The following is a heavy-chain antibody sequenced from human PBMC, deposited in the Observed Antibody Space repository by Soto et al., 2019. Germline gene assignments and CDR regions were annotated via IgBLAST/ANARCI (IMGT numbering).Heavy chain of an antibody. J-gene: IGHJ4*02. V-gene: IGHV3-74*01. CDR2: INSDGSG. Sequence: VQVVESGGGLVQPGGSLRLSCAASGFTFNRYPLYWVRQAAGKGLVWVSRINSDGSGFYADSVKGRFTISRDNAKDTLYLQMTSMRVEDTAVYFCVRDNCGYWGQGTLVTVSS. CDR3: VRDNCGY. D-gene: IGHD2-21*01. CDR1: GFTFNRYP.